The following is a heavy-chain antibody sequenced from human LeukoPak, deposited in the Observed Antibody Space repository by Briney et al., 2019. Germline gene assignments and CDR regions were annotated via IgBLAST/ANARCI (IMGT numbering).Heavy chain of an antibody. CDR1: GFTVYNNG. Sequence: GGSLRLSCAASGFTVYNNGLSWFRQAPGKGLEWVSDISGGGNTYCAESVKGRFTISRDNSKNTLYLQMNSLRAEDTALYYASGHGSSSYWGQGTLVAVSS. V-gene: IGHV3-23*01. CDR3: SGHGSSSY. D-gene: IGHD6-13*01. J-gene: IGHJ4*02. CDR2: ISGGGNT.